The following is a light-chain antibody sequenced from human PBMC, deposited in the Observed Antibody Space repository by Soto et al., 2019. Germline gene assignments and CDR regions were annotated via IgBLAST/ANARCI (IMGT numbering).Light chain of an antibody. CDR2: SVS. CDR3: CSYAGSYTYG. V-gene: IGLV2-11*01. J-gene: IGLJ1*01. Sequence: QSALTQPRSVSGSPGQSVTISCTGTSSDVGGHNYVSWYQQHPGKAPKLMISSVSKRPSGVPDRFSGSKSGNTASLTISGLQAEDEADYYCCSYAGSYTYGFGTGTKVT. CDR1: SSDVGGHNY.